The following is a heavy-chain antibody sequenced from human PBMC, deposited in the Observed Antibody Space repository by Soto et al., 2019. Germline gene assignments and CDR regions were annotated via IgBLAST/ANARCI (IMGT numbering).Heavy chain of an antibody. CDR3: AREGHSSSMRDDAFDI. CDR1: GGTFSSYA. D-gene: IGHD6-6*01. V-gene: IGHV1-69*01. CDR2: IIPIFGTA. J-gene: IGHJ3*02. Sequence: QVQLVQSGAEVKKPGSSVKVSCKASGGTFSSYAISWVRQAPGQGLEWMGGIIPIFGTANYAQKFQGRVTITADESTSTAYKELSSLRSEDTAVYYCAREGHSSSMRDDAFDIWGQGTMVTVSS.